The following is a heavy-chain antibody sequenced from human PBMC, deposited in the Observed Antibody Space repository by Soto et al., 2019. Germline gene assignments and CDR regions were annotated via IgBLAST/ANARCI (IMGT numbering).Heavy chain of an antibody. CDR1: GFTFSAYG. V-gene: IGHV3-64*01. CDR3: ARVRCSGGHCYSNYYYMDV. J-gene: IGHJ6*03. Sequence: PGGSLRLSCAASGFTFSAYGIHWVRQAPGKGLEYVSAIGPDGSRTYYANSVKGRFTISRDNSKSTLYLQVGSLRDEDMVVYYCARVRCSGGHCYSNYYYMDVWGKGTTVTVSS. D-gene: IGHD2-15*01. CDR2: IGPDGSRT.